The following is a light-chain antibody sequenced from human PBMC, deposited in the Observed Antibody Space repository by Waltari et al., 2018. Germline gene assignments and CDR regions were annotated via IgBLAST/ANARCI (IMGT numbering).Light chain of an antibody. Sequence: QSVLTQPPSVSGAPGQRVTISCTGSSSNIGAGYDVHWYQQLPGTAPKLLIYLNNNRPSGVPDRFSGSKSGTSASLAITGLQAEDEAEYYCQSYDSSLSASVFGGGTKLTVL. V-gene: IGLV1-40*01. CDR1: SSNIGAGYD. J-gene: IGLJ3*02. CDR2: LNN. CDR3: QSYDSSLSASV.